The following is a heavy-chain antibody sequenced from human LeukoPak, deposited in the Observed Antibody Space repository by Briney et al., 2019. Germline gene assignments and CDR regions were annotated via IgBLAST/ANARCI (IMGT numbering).Heavy chain of an antibody. CDR1: GGSISSGDYY. CDR2: IYHSGST. Sequence: SSQTLSLTCTVSGGSISSGDYYWSWIRQPPGKGLEWIGEIYHSGSTNYNPSLKSRVTISVDTSKNQFSLKLSSVTAADTAVYYCARAGNYYYSSGYYSHFDYWGQGTLVTVSS. V-gene: IGHV4-30-4*01. D-gene: IGHD3-22*01. CDR3: ARAGNYYYSSGYYSHFDY. J-gene: IGHJ4*02.